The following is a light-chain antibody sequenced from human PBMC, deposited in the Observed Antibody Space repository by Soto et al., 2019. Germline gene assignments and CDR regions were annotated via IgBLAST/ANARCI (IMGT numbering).Light chain of an antibody. J-gene: IGKJ2*01. CDR2: DAS. Sequence: DIQMTQSPSTLSASVGDRVTITCRASQSISSWLAWYQQKPGKAPKLLIYDASSLESGVPSRVSGSGSWTDFTLNISSLQPDDFATYYCQQYNNYPSTFGQGTKLEIK. V-gene: IGKV1-5*01. CDR3: QQYNNYPST. CDR1: QSISSW.